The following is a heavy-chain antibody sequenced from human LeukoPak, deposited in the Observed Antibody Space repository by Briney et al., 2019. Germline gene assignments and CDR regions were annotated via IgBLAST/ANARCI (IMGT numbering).Heavy chain of an antibody. D-gene: IGHD4-11*01. Sequence: PSQTLSLTCTVSGGSISSGGYYWSWIRQPPGTGLEWIGYIYHSGSTYYNPSLKSRVTISVDRSKNQFSLKLSSVTAADTAVYYCARAQYSNYVHDHWGQGTLVTVSS. CDR1: GGSISSGGYY. J-gene: IGHJ4*02. CDR3: ARAQYSNYVHDH. V-gene: IGHV4-30-2*01. CDR2: IYHSGST.